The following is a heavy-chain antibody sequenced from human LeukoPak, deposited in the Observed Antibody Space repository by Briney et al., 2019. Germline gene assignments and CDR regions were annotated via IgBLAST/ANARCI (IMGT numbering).Heavy chain of an antibody. Sequence: SVKVSCKASGGTFSSYAISWVRQAPGQGLEWMGGINPIFGTANYAQKFQGRVTITTDESTSTAYMELSSLRSEDTAVYYCAKVAVAGLYYYYYMDVWGKGTTVTVSS. D-gene: IGHD6-19*01. V-gene: IGHV1-69*05. CDR1: GGTFSSYA. J-gene: IGHJ6*03. CDR3: AKVAVAGLYYYYYMDV. CDR2: INPIFGTA.